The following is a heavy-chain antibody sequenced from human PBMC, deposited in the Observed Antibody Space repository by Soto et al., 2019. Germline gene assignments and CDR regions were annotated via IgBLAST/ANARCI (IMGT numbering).Heavy chain of an antibody. CDR2: IGASYPVT. CDR1: GFTFSSYA. CDR3: ATGEISSNSGWPH. V-gene: IGHV3-23*01. Sequence: GGSLRLSCAGSGFTFSSYAMSWVRQAPGKGLEWVSAIGASYPVTFYTDSVKGRFTISKDNSKNTLYLQMNSLRAEDTAVYFCATGEISSNSGWPHWGQGTLVTVSS. J-gene: IGHJ4*02. D-gene: IGHD5-12*01.